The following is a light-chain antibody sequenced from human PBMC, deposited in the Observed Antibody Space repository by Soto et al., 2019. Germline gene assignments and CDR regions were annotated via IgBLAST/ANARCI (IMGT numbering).Light chain of an antibody. CDR1: QSLTSRY. J-gene: IGKJ5*01. CDR2: GAS. Sequence: EIVLTQSPGTLSLFPGERATLSCRASQSLTSRYVAWHQQKPGQPPRLILYGASSRSTSIPDRFSGSGSGSAFPLTVSGLEPEYVVVYSCQQYCCSPTFGQGTRLEIK. CDR3: QQYCCSPT. V-gene: IGKV3-20*01.